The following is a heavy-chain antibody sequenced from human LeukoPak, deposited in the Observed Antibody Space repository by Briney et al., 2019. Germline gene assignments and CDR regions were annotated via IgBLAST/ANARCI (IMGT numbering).Heavy chain of an antibody. Sequence: PGGSLRLSCAASGVTLRSYWMHWVRQAPGKGLVWVSRINSDGSSTSYADSVKGRFTISRDNAKNTLYLQMNSLRAEDTAVYYCAIEDAHQSGSYDYWGQGTLVTVSS. CDR3: AIEDAHQSGSYDY. CDR2: INSDGSST. CDR1: GVTLRSYW. V-gene: IGHV3-74*01. D-gene: IGHD1-26*01. J-gene: IGHJ4*02.